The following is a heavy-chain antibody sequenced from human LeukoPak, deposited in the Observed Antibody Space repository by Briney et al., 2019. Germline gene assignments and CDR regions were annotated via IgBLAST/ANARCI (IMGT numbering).Heavy chain of an antibody. Sequence: ASVKVSCKASGGTFSSYAINWVRQAPGQGREWMGRIVPIFGTTNYAQKSQGRVTITTDESTSTAYMELSSLRSEDTAVYYCARDRGERGSSWSLPAHGFDIWGQGTMVTVSS. CDR1: GGTFSSYA. CDR3: ARDRGERGSSWSLPAHGFDI. J-gene: IGHJ3*02. V-gene: IGHV1-69*05. CDR2: IVPIFGTT. D-gene: IGHD6-13*01.